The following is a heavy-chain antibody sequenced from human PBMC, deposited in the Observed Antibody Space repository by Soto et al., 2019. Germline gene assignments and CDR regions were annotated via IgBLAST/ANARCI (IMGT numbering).Heavy chain of an antibody. CDR2: TYYRSKWYN. Sequence: PSQTLSLTCAISGDSVSSNSAAWNWIRQSPSRGLEWLGRTYYRSKWYNDYAVSVKSRITINPDTSENQFSLQLNSVTPEDTAVYYCARDFPPSYCSSTSCHLNYYYYYGMDVWGQGTTVTVSS. CDR3: ARDFPPSYCSSTSCHLNYYYYYGMDV. D-gene: IGHD2-2*01. V-gene: IGHV6-1*01. CDR1: GDSVSSNSAA. J-gene: IGHJ6*02.